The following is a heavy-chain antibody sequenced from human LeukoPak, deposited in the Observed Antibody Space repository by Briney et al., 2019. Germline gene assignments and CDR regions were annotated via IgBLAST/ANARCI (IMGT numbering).Heavy chain of an antibody. Sequence: PSETLSLTCTVSGGSISSYYWSWIRQPAGKGLEWIGRIYTSGSTNYNPSLKSRVTMSVDTSKKQFSLSLSSVTAADTAVYYCARDTEAKRGSPYGIRNWGQGTLVTVSS. CDR2: IYTSGST. D-gene: IGHD3-10*01. J-gene: IGHJ4*02. CDR1: GGSISSYY. V-gene: IGHV4-4*07. CDR3: ARDTEAKRGSPYGIRN.